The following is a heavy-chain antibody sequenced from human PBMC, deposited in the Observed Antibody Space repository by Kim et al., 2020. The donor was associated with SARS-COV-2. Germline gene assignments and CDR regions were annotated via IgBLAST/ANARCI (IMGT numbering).Heavy chain of an antibody. V-gene: IGHV3-15*01. CDR3: TTDAAEWELLRAHDY. J-gene: IGHJ4*02. D-gene: IGHD1-26*01. CDR1: GFTFSNAW. Sequence: GGSLRLSCAASGFTFSNAWMSWVRQAPGKGLEWVGRIKSKTDGGTTDYAAPVKGRFTISRDDSKNTLYLQMNSLKTEDTAVYYCTTDAAEWELLRAHDYWGQGTLVTVSS. CDR2: IKSKTDGGTT.